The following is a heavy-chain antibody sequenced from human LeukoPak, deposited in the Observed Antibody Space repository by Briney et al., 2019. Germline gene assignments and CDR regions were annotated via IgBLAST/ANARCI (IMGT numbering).Heavy chain of an antibody. Sequence: ASVKVSCKASGYTFTSYYMHWVRQAPGQGLEWMGIINPSGGSTSYAQKFQGRVTMTRDMSTSTVYMELSSLRSDDTAVYYCAIYSGYDFSAYWGQGTLVTVSS. J-gene: IGHJ4*02. V-gene: IGHV1-46*01. CDR2: INPSGGST. CDR3: AIYSGYDFSAY. D-gene: IGHD5-12*01. CDR1: GYTFTSYY.